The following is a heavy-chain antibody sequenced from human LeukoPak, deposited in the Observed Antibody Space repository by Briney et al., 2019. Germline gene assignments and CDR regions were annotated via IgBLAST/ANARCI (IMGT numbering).Heavy chain of an antibody. D-gene: IGHD1-14*01. J-gene: IGHJ4*02. CDR3: ARPSRNLIDY. V-gene: IGHV3-21*01. CDR1: GFTFSSYS. Sequence: GASLRLSCAASGFTFSSYSMNWVRQAPGKGLEWVSSISSSSSYIYYADSVKGRFTISRDNAKNSLYLQMNSLRAEDTAVYYCARPSRNLIDYWGQGTLVTVSS. CDR2: ISSSSSYI.